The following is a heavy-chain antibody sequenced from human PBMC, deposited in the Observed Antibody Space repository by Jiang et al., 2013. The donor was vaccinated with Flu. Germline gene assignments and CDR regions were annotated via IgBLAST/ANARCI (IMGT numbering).Heavy chain of an antibody. CDR3: AHIGGSGSWGMDV. CDR1: GMS. Sequence: GMSVTWIRQPPGRPLDWLAALIGMMXNSTTHLYRPGLSISKDTSKNQVVLTLTNMDPVDTATYFCAHIGGSGSWGMDVWGQGTT. V-gene: IGHV2-70*04. D-gene: IGHD3-10*01. CDR2: LIGMMX. J-gene: IGHJ6*02.